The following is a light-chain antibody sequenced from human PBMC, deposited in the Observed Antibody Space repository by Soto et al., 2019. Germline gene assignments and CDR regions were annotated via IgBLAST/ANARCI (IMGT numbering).Light chain of an antibody. V-gene: IGLV2-14*01. CDR1: RSDVGGYNY. Sequence: QSALTQPASGSGSPGPSITISCTGTRSDVGGYNYVSWYQQRPGKAPKLMIYEVSNRPSGVSHRFSGSKSGNTASLTISGLQAEDEADYYCTSYTSSSTLYVFGTGTKVTVL. CDR2: EVS. CDR3: TSYTSSSTLYV. J-gene: IGLJ1*01.